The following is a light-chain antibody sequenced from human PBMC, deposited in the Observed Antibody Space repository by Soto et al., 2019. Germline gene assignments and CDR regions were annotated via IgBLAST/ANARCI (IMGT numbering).Light chain of an antibody. CDR1: NIGSKS. V-gene: IGLV3-21*02. Sequence: SYELTQPPSVSVAPGQTARITCEENNIGSKSVHWYQQKPGQAPVLVVFDDSDRPSGIPDRFSGYNSRNTATLTINSVEAGDEAEYYCQAWDNDSYHFVFGSGTKVTVL. J-gene: IGLJ1*01. CDR3: QAWDNDSYHFV. CDR2: DDS.